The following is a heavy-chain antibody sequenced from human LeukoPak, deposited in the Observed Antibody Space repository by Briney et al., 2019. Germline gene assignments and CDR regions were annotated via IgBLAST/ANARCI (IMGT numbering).Heavy chain of an antibody. CDR3: ARDSSSWYGYFQH. CDR1: GGSISSYY. V-gene: IGHV4-59*12. J-gene: IGHJ1*01. CDR2: IYYSGST. Sequence: SETLSLTCTVSGGSISSYYWSWIRQPPGKGLEWIGYIYYSGSTNYNPSLKSRVTISVDTSKNQFSLQLNSVTPEDTAMYYCARDSSSWYGYFQHWGQGTLVTFSS. D-gene: IGHD6-13*01.